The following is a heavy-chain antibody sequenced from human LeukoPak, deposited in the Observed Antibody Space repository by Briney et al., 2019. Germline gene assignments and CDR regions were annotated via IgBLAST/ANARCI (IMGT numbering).Heavy chain of an antibody. CDR1: GGSISSGTHY. CDR2: IYYSGST. CDR3: AAQDVNWFDP. J-gene: IGHJ5*02. Sequence: SETLSLTCAVSGGSISSGTHYWSWIRQHPGKGLEWIGYIYYSGSTYYNPSLKSRVTISVDTSKNQFSLKLSSVTAADTAVYYCAAQDVNWFDPWGQGTLVTVSS. D-gene: IGHD2-15*01. V-gene: IGHV4-31*11.